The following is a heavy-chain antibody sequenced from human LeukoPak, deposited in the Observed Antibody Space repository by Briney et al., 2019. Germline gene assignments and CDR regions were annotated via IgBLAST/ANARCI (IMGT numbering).Heavy chain of an antibody. Sequence: GGSLRLSCTASGFTFSTHWMTWVRQPPGKGLEWVSAISGSGGSTNYADSVKGRVTVSRDNSKNTLYLQMNSLRAEDTAVYYCAKSSYYDSSGYYREYYFDYWGQGTLVTVSS. CDR2: ISGSGGST. CDR3: AKSSYYDSSGYYREYYFDY. J-gene: IGHJ4*02. V-gene: IGHV3-23*01. D-gene: IGHD3-22*01. CDR1: GFTFSTHW.